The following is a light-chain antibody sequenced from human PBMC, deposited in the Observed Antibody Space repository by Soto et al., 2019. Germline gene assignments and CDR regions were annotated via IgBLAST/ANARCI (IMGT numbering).Light chain of an antibody. CDR2: VNTDGSH. CDR3: QTWGTGIKV. Sequence: QPVLTQSPSASASLGASVKLTCTLSSGHSNYAIAWHQQQPEKGPRYLMRVNTDGSHTKGDGIPDRFSGSSSGAERYLTISSLQSEDEADYYCQTWGTGIKVFGGGPKLTVL. V-gene: IGLV4-69*01. J-gene: IGLJ3*02. CDR1: SGHSNYA.